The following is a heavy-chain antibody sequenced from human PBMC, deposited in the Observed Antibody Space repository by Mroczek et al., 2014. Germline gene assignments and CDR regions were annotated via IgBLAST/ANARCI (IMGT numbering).Heavy chain of an antibody. Sequence: QVQLQQWGAGLLKPSETLSLTCAVYGGSFSGYYWSWIRQPPGKGLEWIGEINHSGSTNYNPSLKSRVTISVDTSKNQFSLKLSSVTAADTAVYYCARGPRGPLRWLQLGHFDYWGQGTLVTVSS. CDR1: GGSFSGYY. CDR3: ARGPRGPLRWLQLGHFDY. J-gene: IGHJ4*02. CDR2: INHSGST. D-gene: IGHD5-24*01. V-gene: IGHV4-34*01.